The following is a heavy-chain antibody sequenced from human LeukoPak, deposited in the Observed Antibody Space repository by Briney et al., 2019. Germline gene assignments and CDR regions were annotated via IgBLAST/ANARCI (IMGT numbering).Heavy chain of an antibody. CDR1: GFNFNGYW. D-gene: IGHD6-13*01. Sequence: GGSLRLSCAASGFNFNGYWMSWVRQAPGKGPEWVAHVKENGNEQYYADSVEGRFTISRDNAKNTLYLQMNSLRAEDTAVYYCARGSPGYSSSWYDYWGQGTLVTVSS. V-gene: IGHV3-7*01. J-gene: IGHJ4*02. CDR2: VKENGNEQ. CDR3: ARGSPGYSSSWYDY.